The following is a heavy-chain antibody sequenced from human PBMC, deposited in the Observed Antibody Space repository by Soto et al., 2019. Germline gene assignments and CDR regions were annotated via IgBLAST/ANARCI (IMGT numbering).Heavy chain of an antibody. CDR2: INHSGTT. CDR1: GGCFSGYS. CDR3: ARARFDSWSHIYYGLDV. Sequence: SQTLSLTCAVDGGCFSGYSWTWLRQPPGKGLEWIGEINHSGTTDYNPALKSRVTMSADTSKNQFSLRMTSVTAAETAVYYCARARFDSWSHIYYGLDVWDQGTTGTVPS. J-gene: IGHJ6*02. D-gene: IGHD3-3*01. V-gene: IGHV4-34*01.